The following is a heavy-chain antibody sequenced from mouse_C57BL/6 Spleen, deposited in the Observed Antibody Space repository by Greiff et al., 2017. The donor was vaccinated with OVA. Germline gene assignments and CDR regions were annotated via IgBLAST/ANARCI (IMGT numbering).Heavy chain of an antibody. Sequence: QVQLQQSGAELVKPGASVKMSCKASGYTFTSYWITWVKQRPGQGLEWIGDIYPGSGSTNYNEKFKSKATLTVDTSSSTAYMQLSSLTSEDSAVYYCARIYYYGSRWYFDVWGTGTTVTVSS. CDR2: IYPGSGST. J-gene: IGHJ1*03. D-gene: IGHD1-1*01. V-gene: IGHV1-55*01. CDR3: ARIYYYGSRWYFDV. CDR1: GYTFTSYW.